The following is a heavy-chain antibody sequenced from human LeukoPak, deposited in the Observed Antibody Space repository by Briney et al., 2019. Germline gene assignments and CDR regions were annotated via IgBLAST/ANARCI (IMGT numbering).Heavy chain of an antibody. CDR1: GFTFSSYW. Sequence: GGSLRLSCAASGFTFSSYWVHWVRQAPGEGLVWVSRINSDGSSTSYADSVKGRFTISRDNAKNTLYQQMNSLRAEDTAVYYCARVRGSGSYYNGDYYYGMDVWGKGTTVTVSS. J-gene: IGHJ6*04. D-gene: IGHD3-10*01. CDR2: INSDGSST. V-gene: IGHV3-74*01. CDR3: ARVRGSGSYYNGDYYYGMDV.